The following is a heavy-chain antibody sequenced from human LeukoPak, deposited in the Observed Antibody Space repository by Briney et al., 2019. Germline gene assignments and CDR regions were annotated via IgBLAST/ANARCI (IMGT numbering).Heavy chain of an antibody. CDR1: GYTFTTYA. V-gene: IGHV1-18*01. CDR2: ISAYSGNT. D-gene: IGHD4-17*01. J-gene: IGHJ4*02. Sequence: ASVKVSCKASGYTFTTYAISWVRQAPGQGLEWMGWISAYSGNTNYAQNLQGRVTMATDTSTSTAYMELRSLRSDDTAVYYCARDKDYLFDYWGQGTLVTVSS. CDR3: ARDKDYLFDY.